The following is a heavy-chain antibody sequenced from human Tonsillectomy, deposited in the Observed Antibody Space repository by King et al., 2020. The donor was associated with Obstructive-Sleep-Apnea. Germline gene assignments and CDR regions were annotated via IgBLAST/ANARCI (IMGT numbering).Heavy chain of an antibody. D-gene: IGHD3-16*01. CDR3: ARDQGGDNNAYGDAFDF. Sequence: VQLVESGGGVVQPGRSLRLSCAASGFTFSDYSMHWVRQAPGKGLEWVTTISYDGSDKNYADSVKGRFTISRDNSKNTLYLQMNSLRVEDTAVYYCARDQGGDNNAYGDAFDFWGQGTVVTVSS. J-gene: IGHJ3*01. V-gene: IGHV3-30*03. CDR2: ISYDGSDK. CDR1: GFTFSDYS.